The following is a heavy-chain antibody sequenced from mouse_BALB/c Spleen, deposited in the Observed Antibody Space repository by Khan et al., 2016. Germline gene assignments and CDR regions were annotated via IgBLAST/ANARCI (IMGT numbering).Heavy chain of an antibody. CDR3: TRLAYYYDREGFAY. V-gene: IGHV5-6*01. Sequence: EVELVESGGDLVKPGGSLKLSCTASGFTFNTYGMSWVRQAPDKRLEWVATVSTGGSYTYYPDSVKGRFTISRDNAKNTLYLQMSGLRSEDTAMFYCTRLAYYYDREGFAYWGQGTLVTVSA. J-gene: IGHJ3*01. CDR1: GFTFNTYG. D-gene: IGHD1-1*01. CDR2: VSTGGSYT.